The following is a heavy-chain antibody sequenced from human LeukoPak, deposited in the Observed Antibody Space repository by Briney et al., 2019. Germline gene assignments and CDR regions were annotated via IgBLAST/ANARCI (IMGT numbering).Heavy chain of an antibody. CDR2: MNPNSGNT. J-gene: IGHJ6*03. D-gene: IGHD3-10*01. Sequence: ASVKVSCKASGYTFTSYYMHWVRQAPGQGLEWMGWMNPNSGNTGYAQKFQGRVTITRNTSISTAYMELSSLRSEDTAVYYCARGTKLLWFGESYYYYMDVWGKGTTVTVSS. CDR1: GYTFTSYY. CDR3: ARGTKLLWFGESYYYYMDV. V-gene: IGHV1-8*03.